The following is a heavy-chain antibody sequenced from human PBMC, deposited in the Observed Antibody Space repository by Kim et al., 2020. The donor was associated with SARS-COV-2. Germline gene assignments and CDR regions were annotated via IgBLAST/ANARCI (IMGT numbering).Heavy chain of an antibody. CDR1: GYTFNSYG. J-gene: IGHJ3*02. V-gene: IGHV1-18*01. D-gene: IGHD2-2*01. CDR2: ISPYNGKT. CDR3: TKQGAQHQIAVFGI. Sequence: ASVKVSCKASGYTFNSYGISWVRQAPGQGLEWLGWISPYNGKTNYTQKLQGIFPITPAPYPSSTHLDHRCLSPDHRPRFCCTKQGAQHQIAVFGIWGQ.